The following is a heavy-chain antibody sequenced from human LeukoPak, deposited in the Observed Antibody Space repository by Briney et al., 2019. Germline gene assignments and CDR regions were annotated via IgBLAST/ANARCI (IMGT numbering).Heavy chain of an antibody. Sequence: GGSLRLSCAASGFTFSSYWMHWVRQAPGKGLVWVSRINSDGSSTTYADSVKGRFTISRDNAKNTLYLQMNSLRAEDTAVYYYARPQGISVVGIDYWGQGTLVTVSS. J-gene: IGHJ4*02. CDR3: ARPQGISVVGIDY. CDR1: GFTFSSYW. V-gene: IGHV3-74*01. D-gene: IGHD2-15*01. CDR2: INSDGSST.